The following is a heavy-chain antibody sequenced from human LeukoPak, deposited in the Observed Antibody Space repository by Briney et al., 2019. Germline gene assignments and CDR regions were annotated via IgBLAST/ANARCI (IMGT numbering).Heavy chain of an antibody. D-gene: IGHD1-26*01. J-gene: IGHJ4*02. Sequence: GGSLRLSCAASGFTFSTSAMHWVRQAPGKGLGWVAVMSYDGSNKYYADSVKGRFTISRDNSRNTLSLQMSSLRAEDTAVYYCASGSYHEHWGQGTLVTVSS. CDR1: GFTFSTSA. CDR3: ASGSYHEH. V-gene: IGHV3-30*15. CDR2: MSYDGSNK.